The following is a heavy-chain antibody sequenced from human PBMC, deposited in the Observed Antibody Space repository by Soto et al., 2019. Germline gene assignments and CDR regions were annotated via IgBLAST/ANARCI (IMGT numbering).Heavy chain of an antibody. CDR3: ARDGRNGGYFDL. Sequence: QVQLVQSGAEVKKPGASVKVSCKASGYAFINYGISWVRQAPGQGLEWMGWISGYNGNTNYAQKLQGRVTMTTDTSTSTADMERRSLISDDTAVYYCARDGRNGGYFDLWGRGTLVTVSS. V-gene: IGHV1-18*01. J-gene: IGHJ2*01. CDR1: GYAFINYG. CDR2: ISGYNGNT.